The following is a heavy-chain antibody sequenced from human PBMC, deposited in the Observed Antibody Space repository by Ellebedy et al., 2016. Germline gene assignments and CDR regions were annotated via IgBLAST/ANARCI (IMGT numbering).Heavy chain of an antibody. J-gene: IGHJ3*02. Sequence: GESLKISXKGSGYSFTSYWIGWVRQMPGKGLEWMGIIYPGDSDTRYSPSFQGQVIISADKSISTAYLQWSSLKASDTAMYYCARMGVGYFDWLSFGAFDIWGQGTMVTVSS. D-gene: IGHD3-9*01. CDR2: IYPGDSDT. CDR1: GYSFTSYW. V-gene: IGHV5-51*01. CDR3: ARMGVGYFDWLSFGAFDI.